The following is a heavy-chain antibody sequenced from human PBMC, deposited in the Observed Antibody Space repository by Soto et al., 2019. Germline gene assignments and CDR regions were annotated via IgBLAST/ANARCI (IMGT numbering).Heavy chain of an antibody. CDR2: LYWDDAK. V-gene: IGHV2-5*02. Sequence: QITLKESGPTLVKPTQTLTLTCTFSGFSLSTSGVAVGWTRHPPGKALEWLALLYWDDAKRYTPSLKSRLTITRDTSKDQVVLTMTNMDPVDTATYYCAHGAAAGTYDYCGQGTLVTVSS. CDR1: GFSLSTSGVA. D-gene: IGHD6-13*01. J-gene: IGHJ4*02. CDR3: AHGAAAGTYDY.